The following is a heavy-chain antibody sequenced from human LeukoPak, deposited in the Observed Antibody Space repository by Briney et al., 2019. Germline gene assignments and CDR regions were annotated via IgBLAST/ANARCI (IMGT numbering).Heavy chain of an antibody. V-gene: IGHV4-59*08. Sequence: ASETLSLTCTVSGGSSGGSISSYYWNWIRQPPGKGLEWIGYIYYSGSTNYNLSLKSRVTISVDTSKNQFSLKLSSVTAADTAVYYCALYGPYYFDYWGQGTLVTVSS. CDR3: ALYGPYYFDY. J-gene: IGHJ4*02. CDR1: GGSSGGSISSYY. D-gene: IGHD2/OR15-2a*01. CDR2: IYYSGST.